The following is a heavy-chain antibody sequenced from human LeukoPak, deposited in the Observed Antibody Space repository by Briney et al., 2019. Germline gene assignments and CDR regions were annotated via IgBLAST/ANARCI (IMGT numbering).Heavy chain of an antibody. CDR1: GFTFSSYW. J-gene: IGHJ4*02. V-gene: IGHV3-33*08. CDR3: ARDRPYHDFWSGYFDY. Sequence: PGGSLRLSCAASGFTFSSYWMHWVRQAPGKGLEWVAVIWYDGSNKYYADSVKGRFTISRDNSKNTLYLQMNSLRAEDTAVYYCARDRPYHDFWSGYFDYWGQGTLVTVSS. CDR2: IWYDGSNK. D-gene: IGHD3-3*01.